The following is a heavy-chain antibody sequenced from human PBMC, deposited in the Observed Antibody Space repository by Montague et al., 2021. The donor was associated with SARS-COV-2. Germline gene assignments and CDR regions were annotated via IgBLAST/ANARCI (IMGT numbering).Heavy chain of an antibody. D-gene: IGHD2-2*01. CDR3: ARDPLVGGHQLLWEVYYYYGMDV. V-gene: IGHV4-4*07. CDR1: GGSISSYY. CDR2: IYTSGST. J-gene: IGHJ6*02. Sequence: SETLSLTCTVSGGSISSYYWSWIRQPAGKGLEWIGRIYTSGSTNNNPSPKSRVTMSVDTSKNQFSLKLSPVTAADTAVSYCARDPLVGGHQLLWEVYYYYGMDVWGQGTTVTVSS.